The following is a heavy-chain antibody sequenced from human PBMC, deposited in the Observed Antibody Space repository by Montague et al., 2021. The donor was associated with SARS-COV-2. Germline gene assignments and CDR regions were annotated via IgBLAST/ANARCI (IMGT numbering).Heavy chain of an antibody. D-gene: IGHD6-19*01. V-gene: IGHV4-4*02. CDR2: IYHSATT. Sequence: SETLSLTCAVSGGTISSSNWWSWVRPPPGKGLEWIGVIYHSATTNNNPTLKRGVTISVDKSKNQFSLKLGSATAADTAVYYCASRGAVRGKVSFQHWGQGTLVTVSS. CDR3: ASRGAVRGKVSFQH. CDR1: GGTISSSNW. J-gene: IGHJ1*01.